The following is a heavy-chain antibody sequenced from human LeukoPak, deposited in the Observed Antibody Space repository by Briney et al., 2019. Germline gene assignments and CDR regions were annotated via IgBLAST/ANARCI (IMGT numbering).Heavy chain of an antibody. J-gene: IGHJ4*02. CDR2: IYYSGST. CDR3: ARSLPAAEDY. D-gene: IGHD6-13*01. Sequence: SETLSFTCTVSGGSISSSSYYWGWIRQPPGKGLEWIGSIYYSGSTYYNPSLKSRVTISVDTSKNQFSLKLSSVTAADTAVYYCARSLPAAEDYWGQGTLVTVSS. CDR1: GGSISSSSYY. V-gene: IGHV4-39*01.